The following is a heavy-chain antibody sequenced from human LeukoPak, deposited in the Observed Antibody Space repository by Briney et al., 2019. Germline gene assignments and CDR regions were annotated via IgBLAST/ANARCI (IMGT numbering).Heavy chain of an antibody. Sequence: PSETLSLTCTVSGYSISSGYYWGWTRQPPGKGLEWIGSIYHSGSTYYNPSLKSRVTISVDTSKNQFSLKLSSVTAADTAVYYCARELDAGIWFGELLPFDYWGQGTLVTVSS. V-gene: IGHV4-38-2*02. CDR3: ARELDAGIWFGELLPFDY. CDR1: GYSISSGYY. J-gene: IGHJ4*02. CDR2: IYHSGST. D-gene: IGHD3-10*01.